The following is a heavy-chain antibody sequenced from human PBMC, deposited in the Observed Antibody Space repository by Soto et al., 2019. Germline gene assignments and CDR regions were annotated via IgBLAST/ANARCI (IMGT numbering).Heavy chain of an antibody. CDR2: IWYDGSNK. CDR1: GFTFSSYG. J-gene: IGHJ6*03. V-gene: IGHV3-33*01. Sequence: QVQLVESGGGVVQPGRSLRLSCAASGFTFSSYGMHWVRQAPGKGLEWVAVIWYDGSNKYYADSVKGRFTISRDNSKNTLYLQMNSLRAEDTAVYYCAREVAGTMGYMDVWGQGTTVTVSS. D-gene: IGHD6-19*01. CDR3: AREVAGTMGYMDV.